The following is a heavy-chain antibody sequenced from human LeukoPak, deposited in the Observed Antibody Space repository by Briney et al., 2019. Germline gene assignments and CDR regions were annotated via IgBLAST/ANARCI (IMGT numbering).Heavy chain of an antibody. J-gene: IGHJ4*02. CDR3: ARDRVEMATTHSSYFDY. CDR2: ISYDGGSK. D-gene: IGHD5-24*01. CDR1: GFTFRNYA. Sequence: GGSLRLSCAASGFTFRNYAMYWVRQAPGRGLDWVAVISYDGGSKYYADSVKGRFPISRDNSKNTLYLQMNSLRAEDTAVYYCARDRVEMATTHSSYFDYWGQGTLVTVSS. V-gene: IGHV3-30*04.